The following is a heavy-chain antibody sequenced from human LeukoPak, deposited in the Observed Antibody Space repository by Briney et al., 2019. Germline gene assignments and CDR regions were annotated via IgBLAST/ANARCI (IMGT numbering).Heavy chain of an antibody. CDR2: ISWDGGST. CDR3: AKETNQWSSLDY. V-gene: IGHV3-43*01. Sequence: PGGSLRLSCAASGFTFDDYTMHWVRQAPGKGLEWVSLISWDGGSTYYADSVKGRFTISRDNSKNSLYLQMNSLRTEDTALYYCAKETNQWSSLDYWGQGTLVTVSS. D-gene: IGHD1-26*01. J-gene: IGHJ4*02. CDR1: GFTFDDYT.